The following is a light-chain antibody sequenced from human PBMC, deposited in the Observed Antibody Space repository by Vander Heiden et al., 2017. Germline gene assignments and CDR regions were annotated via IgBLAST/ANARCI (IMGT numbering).Light chain of an antibody. Sequence: DIVMTHPAFVLPVTAGGSASISCRTSQSVPNGNGNNILVWFLHKPWQSLQLLIYLSSNRASWVPYRFSGSGSGTDFTLKISRVEADDVGFYYCLEALQVTFGPGTKVDIK. V-gene: IGKV2-28*01. CDR1: QSVPNGNGNNI. J-gene: IGKJ3*01. CDR2: LSS. CDR3: LEALQVT.